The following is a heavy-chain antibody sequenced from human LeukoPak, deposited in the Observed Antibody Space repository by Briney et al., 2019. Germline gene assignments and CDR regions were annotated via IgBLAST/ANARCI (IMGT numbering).Heavy chain of an antibody. D-gene: IGHD4-17*01. CDR1: GYTFTGYY. Sequence: ASVKVSCKASGYTFTGYYMHWVRQAPGQGLEWMGWINPNSGGTNYAQKFQGWVTMTRDTSISTAYMELSRLRSDDTAVYYCARDRSTVTTFYMDVWGQGTTVTASS. J-gene: IGHJ6*02. CDR2: INPNSGGT. CDR3: ARDRSTVTTFYMDV. V-gene: IGHV1-2*04.